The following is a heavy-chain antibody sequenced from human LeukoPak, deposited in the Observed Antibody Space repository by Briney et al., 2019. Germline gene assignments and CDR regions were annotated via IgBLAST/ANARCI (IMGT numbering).Heavy chain of an antibody. D-gene: IGHD5/OR15-5a*01. V-gene: IGHV1-2*02. Sequence: ASMKVSCKTSGYTFTGYYIHWVRQAPGQGLEWMGWINPNSGGTDYAQKFQGRVTMTRDTSISTTYMELNSLRSDDTAVCYCAREEGNIVSTIADYWGQGTLVTVSS. CDR3: AREEGNIVSTIADY. J-gene: IGHJ4*02. CDR2: INPNSGGT. CDR1: GYTFTGYY.